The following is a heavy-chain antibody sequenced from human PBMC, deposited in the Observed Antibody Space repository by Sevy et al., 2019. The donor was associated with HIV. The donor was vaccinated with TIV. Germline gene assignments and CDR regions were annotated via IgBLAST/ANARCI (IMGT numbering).Heavy chain of an antibody. J-gene: IGHJ4*02. D-gene: IGHD3-22*01. Sequence: ASVKVSCKVSGYTLSELSMHWVRQPPGKGLEWMGRFDPDDGETIYAQRFQGRVTMTEDTSADTAYMELSSLRSEDTAMYYCATAREYYSDNSAYLDYWGQGTPVTVSS. V-gene: IGHV1-24*01. CDR3: ATAREYYSDNSAYLDY. CDR2: FDPDDGET. CDR1: GYTLSELS.